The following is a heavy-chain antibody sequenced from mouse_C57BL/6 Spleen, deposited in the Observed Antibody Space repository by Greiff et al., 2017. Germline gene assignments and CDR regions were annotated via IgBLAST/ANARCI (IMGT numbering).Heavy chain of an antibody. D-gene: IGHD2-5*01. J-gene: IGHJ4*01. CDR1: GFSLTSYG. Sequence: VKVEESGPGLVAPSQSLSITCTVSGFSLTSYGVHWVRQPPGKGLEWLVVIWSDGSTTYNSALKSRLSISKDNSKSQVFLKMNSLQTDDTAMYYCARHYSNPHYYAMDYWGQGTSVTVSS. V-gene: IGHV2-6-1*01. CDR3: ARHYSNPHYYAMDY. CDR2: IWSDGST.